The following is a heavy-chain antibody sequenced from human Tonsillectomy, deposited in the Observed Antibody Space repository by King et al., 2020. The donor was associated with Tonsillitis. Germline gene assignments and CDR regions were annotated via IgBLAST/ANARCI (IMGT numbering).Heavy chain of an antibody. CDR1: GYSITSGFY. J-gene: IGHJ4*02. Sequence: QLQESGPGLVKPSETLSLTCAVSGYSITSGFYWGWIRQPPGKGLEWFGSIYHSGSTYYNPSLKSRVTISVDTSTNQFSLKLSSVTAADTAVYYCGRARDWVQLFDYWGQGTQVTASS. V-gene: IGHV4-38-2*01. CDR3: GRARDWVQLFDY. CDR2: IYHSGST. D-gene: IGHD5-24*01.